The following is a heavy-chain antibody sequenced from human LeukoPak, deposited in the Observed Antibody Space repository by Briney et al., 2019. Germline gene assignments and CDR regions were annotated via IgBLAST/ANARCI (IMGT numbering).Heavy chain of an antibody. J-gene: IGHJ4*02. CDR1: GFTFITYA. Sequence: GGSLRLSCAASGFTFITYAFHWVRQAPGKGLEYVSAISNNGEDTYYADSVKGRFTISRDNSKNTLYLQMGSLRAEDMAVYYCVSGGGVVAGTYDYWGQGTLVTVSS. CDR3: VSGGGVVAGTYDY. CDR2: ISNNGEDT. D-gene: IGHD6-19*01. V-gene: IGHV3-64*02.